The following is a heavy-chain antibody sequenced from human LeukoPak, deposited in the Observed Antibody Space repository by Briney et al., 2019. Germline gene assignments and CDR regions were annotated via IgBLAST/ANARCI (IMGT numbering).Heavy chain of an antibody. V-gene: IGHV4-38-2*01. Sequence: SETLSLTCAVSGYSINSGYYWGWIRQPPGKGLEWLGGIYHSGSTYYNPSLKSRVTISVDTSKNQFSLKLSSVTAADTAVYYCARGNSCSSTSCYAGYYYYGMDVWGKGTTVTVSS. D-gene: IGHD2-2*01. CDR1: GYSINSGYY. CDR3: ARGNSCSSTSCYAGYYYYGMDV. CDR2: IYHSGST. J-gene: IGHJ6*04.